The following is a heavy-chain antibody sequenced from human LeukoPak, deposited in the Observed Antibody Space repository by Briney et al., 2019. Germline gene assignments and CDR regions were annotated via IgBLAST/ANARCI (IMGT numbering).Heavy chain of an antibody. CDR2: ISWDGGST. J-gene: IGHJ4*02. V-gene: IGHV3-43*01. Sequence: GGSLRLSCAASGFTFDDYTMHWVRQAPGKGLEWVSLISWDGGSTYYADSVKGRFTISRDNSKNSLYLQMNSLRAEDAAVYYCARAPVTSCSGVLCYPFDYWGQGTLVTVSS. CDR1: GFTFDDYT. D-gene: IGHD2-15*01. CDR3: ARAPVTSCSGVLCYPFDY.